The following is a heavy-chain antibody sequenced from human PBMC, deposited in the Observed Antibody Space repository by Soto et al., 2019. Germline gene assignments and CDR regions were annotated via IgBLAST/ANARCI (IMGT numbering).Heavy chain of an antibody. D-gene: IGHD3-3*01. CDR1: GFTFSSYA. V-gene: IGHV3-23*01. J-gene: IGHJ4*02. CDR2: IDGSGGDR. Sequence: GSLRLSCAASGFTFSSYAMGWVRQAPGTGLEWVSVIDGSGGDRSFADSVKGRFTISRDNSKNTLYLQMNSLRAEDTAVYYCAKDFDFWSGSLYSFDYWGQGTLVTVSS. CDR3: AKDFDFWSGSLYSFDY.